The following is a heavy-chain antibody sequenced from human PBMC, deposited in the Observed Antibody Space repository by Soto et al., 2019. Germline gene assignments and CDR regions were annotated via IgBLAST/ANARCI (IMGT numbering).Heavy chain of an antibody. CDR1: GGSISSGGYY. J-gene: IGHJ6*02. CDR2: IYYSGST. Sequence: SETLSLTCTVSGGSISSGGYYWSWIRQHPGKGLEWIGYIYYSGSTYYNPSLKSRVTISVDTSKNQFPLKLSSVTAADTAVYYCARVTTVSPPYYYYYGMDVWGQGTTVTVSS. CDR3: ARVTTVSPPYYYYYGMDV. D-gene: IGHD4-17*01. V-gene: IGHV4-31*03.